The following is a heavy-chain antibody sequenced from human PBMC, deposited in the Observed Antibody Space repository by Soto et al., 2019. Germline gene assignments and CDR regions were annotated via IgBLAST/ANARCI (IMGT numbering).Heavy chain of an antibody. V-gene: IGHV4-59*01. D-gene: IGHD6-6*01. CDR2: IYYSGST. J-gene: IGHJ4*02. CDR3: ARSISYFDY. CDR1: GGSISSYY. Sequence: PSETLSLTCTVSGGSISSYYWSWIRQPPGKGLEWIGYIYYSGSTNYNPSLKSRVTISVDTSKNQFSLKLSSVTAADTAVYYCARSISYFDYWGQGTLVTVSS.